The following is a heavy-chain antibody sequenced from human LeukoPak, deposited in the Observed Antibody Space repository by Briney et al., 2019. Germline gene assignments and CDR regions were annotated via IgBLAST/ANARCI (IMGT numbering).Heavy chain of an antibody. CDR1: GGSISSYY. Sequence: KPSETLSLICTVSGGSISSYYWSWIRQPPGKGLEWIGDIYYGGSTNYKPSVKSRVTISVDTSKNQFSLKLGFVIEADTVVYYCARESNRGRITIFAVGIDYWYFDVWGSGTLVTVSS. CDR2: IYYGGST. V-gene: IGHV4-59*01. J-gene: IGHJ2*01. CDR3: ARESNRGRITIFAVGIDYWYFDV. D-gene: IGHD3-3*01.